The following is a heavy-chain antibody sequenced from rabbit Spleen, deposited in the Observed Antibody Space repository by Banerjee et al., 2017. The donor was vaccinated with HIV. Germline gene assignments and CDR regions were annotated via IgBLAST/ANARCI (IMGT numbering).Heavy chain of an antibody. D-gene: IGHD1-1*01. CDR2: IEPIFGNT. CDR3: ARDLTNVIGWNFGL. V-gene: IGHV1S47*01. CDR1: GFDFNNYG. Sequence: QEQLVESGGGLVQPGGSLKLSCKASGFDFNNYGVSWVRQAPGKGLEWIGYIEPIFGNTYFANWVNGRFPISSHNAQNTLYLQLNSLTAADTATYFCARDLTNVIGWNFGLWGPGTLVTVS. J-gene: IGHJ4*01.